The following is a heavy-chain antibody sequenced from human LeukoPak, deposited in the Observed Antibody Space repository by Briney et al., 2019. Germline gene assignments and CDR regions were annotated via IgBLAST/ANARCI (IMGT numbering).Heavy chain of an antibody. CDR3: ARDKVTRGYYYYYGMDV. D-gene: IGHD4-23*01. J-gene: IGHJ6*02. CDR2: IYYSGST. CDR1: GGSISSSSYF. Sequence: SETLSLTCTVSGGSISSSSYFWSWLRQPPGKGLEWIGYIYYSGSTNYNPSLKSRVTISVDTSKNQFSLKLSSVTAADTAVYYCARDKVTRGYYYYYGMDVWGQGTTVTVSS. V-gene: IGHV4-61*01.